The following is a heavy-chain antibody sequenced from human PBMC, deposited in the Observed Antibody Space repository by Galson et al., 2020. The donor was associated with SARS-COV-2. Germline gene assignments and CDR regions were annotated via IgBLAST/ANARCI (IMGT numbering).Heavy chain of an antibody. D-gene: IGHD3-22*01. V-gene: IGHV2-5*02. CDR2: IYWDDDE. CDR1: GFSLSSSGVG. Sequence: SGPTLVKPTQTLTLTCTFSGFSLSSSGVGVGWIRQPPGKALEWLALIYWDDDEHYSPSLKSRLTITKATSKNQVVLTMTNMDPVDTGTYFCAHVLYCECSGYGGFDYWGQGTRVIVSS. J-gene: IGHJ4*02. CDR3: AHVLYCECSGYGGFDY.